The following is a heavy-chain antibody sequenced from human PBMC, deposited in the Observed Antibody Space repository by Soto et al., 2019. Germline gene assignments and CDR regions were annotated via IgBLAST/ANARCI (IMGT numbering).Heavy chain of an antibody. V-gene: IGHV4-31*03. D-gene: IGHD4-4*01. Sequence: PSETLSLTCTVSGRSIISGGYYWSWIRQHPAKGLEWIGYVYHTGTTYYNPSLRGRVRMSVDTSKNQFSLNLTSVTAADTAVYYGARQGGSNFDWLDPWGQGTLVTVSS. CDR1: GRSIISGGYY. J-gene: IGHJ5*02. CDR3: ARQGGSNFDWLDP. CDR2: VYHTGTT.